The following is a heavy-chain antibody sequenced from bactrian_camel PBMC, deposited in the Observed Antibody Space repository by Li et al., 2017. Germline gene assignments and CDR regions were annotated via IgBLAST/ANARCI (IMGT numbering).Heavy chain of an antibody. CDR3: AVHRYGAGYQD. D-gene: IGHD5*01. J-gene: IGHJ4*01. Sequence: VQLVESGGGSVQAGGSLRVSCAASGFIFSSYAMSWFRQASGKGLEWVSGIVDAGHSTYYASTVKGRFTISRANAKNTLTLQMNSLKTGDTAVYYCAVHRYGAGYQDWGQGTQVTVS. V-gene: IGHV3S40*01. CDR1: GFIFSSYA. CDR2: IVDAGHST.